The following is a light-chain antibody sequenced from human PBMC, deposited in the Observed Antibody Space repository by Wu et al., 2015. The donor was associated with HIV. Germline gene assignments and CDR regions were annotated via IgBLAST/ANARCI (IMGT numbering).Light chain of an antibody. CDR1: QRMSSSY. V-gene: IGKV3-20*01. CDR2: GAS. CDR3: HQYGSGYLYK. Sequence: DSVLTQSPGTLSLSPGERATLSCRASQRMSSSYIAWCQQKPGQAPRLLIYGASTRAADIPDRFSGSGSGTDFSLTISRLEPEDSAVYYCHQYGSGYLYKFGQGTKLEIK. J-gene: IGKJ2*01.